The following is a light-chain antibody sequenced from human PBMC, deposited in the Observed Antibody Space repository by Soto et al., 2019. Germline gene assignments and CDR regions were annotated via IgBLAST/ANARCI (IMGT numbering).Light chain of an antibody. CDR3: QSYDSSLSGSV. J-gene: IGLJ2*01. Sequence: QSVLTQPPSVSRAPGQRVTISCTGSSSNIGADYDVHWYQQLPGTAPKLLIYGNTNRPSGVPDRFSGSRSGTSASLAITGLQAEDEADYYCQSYDSSLSGSVFGGGTKVTVL. CDR1: SSNIGADYD. V-gene: IGLV1-40*01. CDR2: GNT.